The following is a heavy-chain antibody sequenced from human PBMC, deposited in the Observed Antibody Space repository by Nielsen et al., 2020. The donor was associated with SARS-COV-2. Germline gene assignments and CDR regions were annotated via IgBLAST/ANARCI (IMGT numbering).Heavy chain of an antibody. CDR3: ARGRPGGGYFDY. D-gene: IGHD2-15*01. V-gene: IGHV3-66*01. Sequence: GGSLRLSCVASGFSVSGNYMAWVRQAPGKGPEWLAVIYPDGSTHYGDSVKGRFVLSRDGSRNTLSLEMNSLRVEDTALFYCARGRPGGGYFDYWGQGTRVTVSS. CDR1: GFSVSGNY. CDR2: IYPDGST. J-gene: IGHJ4*02.